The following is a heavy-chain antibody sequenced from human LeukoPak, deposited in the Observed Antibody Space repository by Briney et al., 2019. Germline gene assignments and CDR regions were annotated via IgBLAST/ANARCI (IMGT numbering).Heavy chain of an antibody. J-gene: IGHJ5*02. CDR3: TTPTPMVP. CDR1: GFPFSNAW. Sequence: GGSLRLSCVASGFPFSNAWMSWVRQAPGKGLEWVGRIKNKADGGTTDYAAPVKGRFTISRDDSENTLYLQMSSLKTEYTAVYYCTTPTPMVPWGQGNLVTVSS. V-gene: IGHV3-15*01. D-gene: IGHD5-18*01. CDR2: IKNKADGGTT.